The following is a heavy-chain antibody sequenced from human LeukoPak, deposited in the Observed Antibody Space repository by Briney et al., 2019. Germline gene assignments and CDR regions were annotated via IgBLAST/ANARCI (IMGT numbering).Heavy chain of an antibody. J-gene: IGHJ4*02. CDR2: IKSKTDGGTT. D-gene: IGHD1-14*01. CDR1: GFTFSSYT. Sequence: GGSLRLSCAASGFTFSSYTMDWVRQAPGKGLEWVGRIKSKTDGGTTDYAAPVKGRFTISRDDSKNTPYLQMNNLNTEDTAVYYCTTVHRITGDWGQGTLVTVSS. V-gene: IGHV3-15*01. CDR3: TTVHRITGD.